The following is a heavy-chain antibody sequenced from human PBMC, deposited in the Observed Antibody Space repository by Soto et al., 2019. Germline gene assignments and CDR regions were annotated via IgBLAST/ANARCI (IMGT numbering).Heavy chain of an antibody. CDR1: GGTFSSYA. D-gene: IGHD2-15*01. CDR3: ARDVVVAATGNWFDP. CDR2: IIPIFGTA. J-gene: IGHJ5*02. V-gene: IGHV1-69*01. Sequence: QVQLVQSGAEVKKPGSSVKVSCKASGGTFSSYAISWVRQAPGQGLEWVGGIIPIFGTANYAQKFQGRVTITADESTRTVYMELSSLRSEDTAVYYCARDVVVAATGNWFDPWGQGTLVTVSS.